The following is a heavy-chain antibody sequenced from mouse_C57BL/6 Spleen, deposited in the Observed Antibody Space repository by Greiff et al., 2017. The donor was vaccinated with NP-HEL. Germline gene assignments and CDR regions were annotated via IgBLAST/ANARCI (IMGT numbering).Heavy chain of an antibody. D-gene: IGHD3-2*02. J-gene: IGHJ2*01. CDR1: GYTFTDYE. V-gene: IGHV1-15*01. Sequence: QVQLKESGAELVRPGASVTLSCKASGYTFTDYEMHWVKQTPVHGLEWIGAIDPETGGTAYNQKFKGKAILTADKSSSTAYMELRSLTSEDSAVYYCTRTAQATRFDDWGQGTTLTVSS. CDR3: TRTAQATRFDD. CDR2: IDPETGGT.